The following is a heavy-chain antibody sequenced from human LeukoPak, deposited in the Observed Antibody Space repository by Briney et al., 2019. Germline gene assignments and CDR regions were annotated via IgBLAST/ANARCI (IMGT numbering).Heavy chain of an antibody. V-gene: IGHV4-59*08. CDR3: ARQDCSSTSCLFDY. Sequence: PSETLSLTCTVSGGSISSYYRSWIRQPPGKGLEWIGYIYCSGSTNYNPSLKSRVTISVDTSKNQFSLKLSPVTAADTAVYYCARQDCSSTSCLFDYWGQGTLVTVSS. D-gene: IGHD2-2*01. J-gene: IGHJ4*02. CDR1: GGSISSYY. CDR2: IYCSGST.